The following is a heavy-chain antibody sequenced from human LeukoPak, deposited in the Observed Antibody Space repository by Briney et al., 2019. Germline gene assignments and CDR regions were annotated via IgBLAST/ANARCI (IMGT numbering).Heavy chain of an antibody. Sequence: GASVKVSCKASGYTFTGYYMHWVRQAPGQGLEWMGWINPNSGGTNYAQKFQGRVTMTRDTSISTAYMELSRLRSGDTAVYYCAKERYVRGRNNYNRGQFDYWGQGTLVTVSS. CDR3: AKERYVRGRNNYNRGQFDY. V-gene: IGHV1-2*02. D-gene: IGHD3-16*01. CDR1: GYTFTGYY. J-gene: IGHJ4*02. CDR2: INPNSGGT.